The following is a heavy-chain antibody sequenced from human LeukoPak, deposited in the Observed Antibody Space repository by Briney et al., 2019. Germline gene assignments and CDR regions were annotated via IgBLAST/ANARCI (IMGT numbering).Heavy chain of an antibody. J-gene: IGHJ5*02. CDR1: GGSISSSSYY. Sequence: PSETLSLTCTVSGGSISSSSYYWGWIRQPPGKGLEWIGYIYYSGSTYYNPSLKSRVTISVDTSKNQFSLKLSSVTAADTAVYYCARGFGYYDFWSGYYNWFDPWGQGTLVTVSS. V-gene: IGHV4-30-4*08. CDR2: IYYSGST. CDR3: ARGFGYYDFWSGYYNWFDP. D-gene: IGHD3-3*01.